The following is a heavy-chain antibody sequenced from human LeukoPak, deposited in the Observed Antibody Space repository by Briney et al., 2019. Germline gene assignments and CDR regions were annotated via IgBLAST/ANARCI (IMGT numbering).Heavy chain of an antibody. CDR1: GLTFSSYW. J-gene: IGHJ4*02. CDR2: INSDGSST. D-gene: IGHD3-3*01. Sequence: GGSLRLSCAVSGLTFSSYWMHWVRQAPGKGLVWVSRINSDGSSTSYADSVKGRFTISRDNAKNTLYLQMNSLRAEDTAVYYCARASGDLANYDFRSGYPYYFDYWGQGTLVTVSS. V-gene: IGHV3-74*01. CDR3: ARASGDLANYDFRSGYPYYFDY.